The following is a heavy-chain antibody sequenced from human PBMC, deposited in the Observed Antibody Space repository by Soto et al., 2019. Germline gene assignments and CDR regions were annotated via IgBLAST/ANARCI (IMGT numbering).Heavy chain of an antibody. CDR1: GFTLNTYG. D-gene: IGHD5-12*01. Sequence: GGSLRLSCAASGFTLNTYGMYWVRQAPGKGLEWVAVSWYDGTNKDYADSVKGRFTISRDNSRNTLYLQMNSLRAEDTAVYFCVRGYTGYGNFDYWGQGTLVTVSS. J-gene: IGHJ4*02. CDR2: SWYDGTNK. CDR3: VRGYTGYGNFDY. V-gene: IGHV3-33*07.